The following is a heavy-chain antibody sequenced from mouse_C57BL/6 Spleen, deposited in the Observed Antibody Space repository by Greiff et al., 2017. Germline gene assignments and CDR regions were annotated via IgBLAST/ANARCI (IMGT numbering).Heavy chain of an antibody. CDR3: ATGENSSGYWFAY. CDR2: IDPSDSYT. V-gene: IGHV1-50*01. Sequence: QVQLQQPGAELVKPGASVKLSCKASGYTFTSYWMQWVKQRPGQGLEWIGEIDPSDSYTNYNQKFKGKATLTVDTSSSTAYMQLSSLTSEDSAVYYCATGENSSGYWFAYWGQGTLVTVSA. D-gene: IGHD3-2*02. CDR1: GYTFTSYW. J-gene: IGHJ3*01.